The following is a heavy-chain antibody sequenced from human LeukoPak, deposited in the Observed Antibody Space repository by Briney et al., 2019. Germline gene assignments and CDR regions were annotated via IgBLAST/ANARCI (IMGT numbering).Heavy chain of an antibody. CDR3: ARVLLGGSGSYLDAFDI. D-gene: IGHD3-10*01. J-gene: IGHJ3*02. V-gene: IGHV3-21*01. CDR1: GFTFSSYS. CDR2: ITTSSSYI. Sequence: GGSLRLSCAASGFTFSSYSMNWVRQAPGKGPEWVSSITTSSSYIHYADSVKGRSTISRDNAKNSLYLQMNSLRAEDTAVYYCARVLLGGSGSYLDAFDIWGQGTMVTVSS.